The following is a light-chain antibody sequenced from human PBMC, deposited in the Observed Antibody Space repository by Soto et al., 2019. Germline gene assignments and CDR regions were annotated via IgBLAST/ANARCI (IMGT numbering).Light chain of an antibody. V-gene: IGLV2-11*01. CDR3: CSYAGTYTYV. J-gene: IGLJ1*01. CDR2: DVS. Sequence: QSALTQPRSVSGSPGQSVAISCTGTSSDIGGYNYVSWFQQHPGKAPKLMIYDVSKGPSGVPDRFSGPKSGNTASLTISGLQAEDEADYYCCSYAGTYTYVFGTGTKVTVL. CDR1: SSDIGGYNY.